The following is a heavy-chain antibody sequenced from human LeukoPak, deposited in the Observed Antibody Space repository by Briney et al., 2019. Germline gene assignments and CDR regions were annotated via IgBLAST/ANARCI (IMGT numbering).Heavy chain of an antibody. CDR1: GFTFSSYW. CDR2: INHNGNVN. V-gene: IGHV3-7*03. CDR3: ARGGGLDV. Sequence: GGSLRLSCAASGFTFSSYWMNWARQAPGKGLEWVASINHNGNVNYYVDSVKGRFTISRDNAKNSLYLQMSNLRAEDTAVYFCARGGGLDVWGQGATVTVSS. J-gene: IGHJ6*02. D-gene: IGHD3-16*01.